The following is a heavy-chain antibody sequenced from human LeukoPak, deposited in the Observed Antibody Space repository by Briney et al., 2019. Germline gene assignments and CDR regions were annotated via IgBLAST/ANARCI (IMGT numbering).Heavy chain of an antibody. CDR2: ISSSSSYI. D-gene: IGHD1-26*01. J-gene: IGHJ4*02. CDR3: ARLVGDRGSYYRGY. V-gene: IGHV3-21*01. Sequence: GGSLRLSCSASGFTFSSYAMHWVRQAPGKGLEWVSSISSSSSYIYYADSVKGRFTISRDNAKNSLYLQMNSLRAEDTAVYYCARLVGDRGSYYRGYWGQGTLVTVSS. CDR1: GFTFSSYA.